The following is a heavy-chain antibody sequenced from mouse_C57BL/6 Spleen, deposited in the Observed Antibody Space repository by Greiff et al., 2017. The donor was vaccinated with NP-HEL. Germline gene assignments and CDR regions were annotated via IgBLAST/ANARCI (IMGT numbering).Heavy chain of an antibody. CDR1: GFSLTGYA. CDR2: IWTGGGT. J-gene: IGHJ3*01. D-gene: IGHD1-1*01. Sequence: VQRVESGPGLVAPSQCLSITCTVSGFSLTGYAISWVRQPPGTGLEWLGVIWTGGGTNYNSALKSRLSISKDNSKSQVFLKMNSLQTDDKARYYCASIVEGFAYWGQGTLVTVSA. CDR3: ASIVEGFAY. V-gene: IGHV2-9-1*01.